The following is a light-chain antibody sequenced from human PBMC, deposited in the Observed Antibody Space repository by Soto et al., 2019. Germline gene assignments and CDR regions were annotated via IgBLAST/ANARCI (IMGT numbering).Light chain of an antibody. CDR1: QSVSNN. Sequence: EIVMTECPATLSVTPGERATLSCRASQSVSNNLAWYQQKPGQTPRLLIYGASTRATGIPAGFSGSGSGTEFTLTISSLQSEDFAVYYCQQYNNWPPWTFGQGTKVEIK. CDR2: GAS. CDR3: QQYNNWPPWT. J-gene: IGKJ1*01. V-gene: IGKV3-15*01.